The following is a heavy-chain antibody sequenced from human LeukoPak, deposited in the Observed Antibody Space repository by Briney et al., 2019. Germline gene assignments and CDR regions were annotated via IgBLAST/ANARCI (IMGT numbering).Heavy chain of an antibody. CDR2: IYYSGST. J-gene: IGHJ4*02. CDR1: GGSISSYY. CDR3: ARHVSDILTGYYPYYFDY. V-gene: IGHV4-59*08. D-gene: IGHD3-9*01. Sequence: SETLSLTCTVSGGSISSYYWSWIRQPPGKGLGWIGYIYYSGSTNYNPSLKSRVTISVDTSKNQFSLKLSSVTAADTAVYYCARHVSDILTGYYPYYFDYWGQGTLVTVSS.